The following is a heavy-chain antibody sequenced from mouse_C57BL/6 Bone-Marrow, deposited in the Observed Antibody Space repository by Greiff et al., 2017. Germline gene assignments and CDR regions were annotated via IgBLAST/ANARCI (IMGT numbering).Heavy chain of an antibody. J-gene: IGHJ3*01. CDR3: ARRIYYDSEGFAY. V-gene: IGHV1-64*01. D-gene: IGHD2-4*01. Sequence: QVQLKQPGAELVKPGASVKLSCKASGYTFTSYWMHWVKQRPGQGLEWIGMIHPNSGSTNYNEKFKSKATLTVDKSSSTAYMQLSSLTSEDSAVYYCARRIYYDSEGFAYWGQGTLVTVSA. CDR2: IHPNSGST. CDR1: GYTFTSYW.